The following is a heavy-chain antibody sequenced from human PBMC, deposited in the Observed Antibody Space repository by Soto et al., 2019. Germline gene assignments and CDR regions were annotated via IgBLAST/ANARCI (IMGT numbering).Heavy chain of an antibody. CDR2: IWYDGSNK. CDR1: GFTFSSYG. D-gene: IGHD3-22*01. CDR3: ARDFYYDSSGYYWEDYFDY. J-gene: IGHJ4*02. V-gene: IGHV3-33*01. Sequence: GGSLRLSCAASGFTFSSYGMHWVRQAPGKGLEWVAVIWYDGSNKYYADSVKGRFTISRDNSKNTLYLQMNSLRAEDTAVYYCARDFYYDSSGYYWEDYFDYWGQGTLVTVSS.